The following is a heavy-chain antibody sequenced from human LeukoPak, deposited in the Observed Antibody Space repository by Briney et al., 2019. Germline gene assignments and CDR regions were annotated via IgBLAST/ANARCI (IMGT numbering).Heavy chain of an antibody. V-gene: IGHV3-7*01. CDR3: ARDYKSPDFWAGYPPYHHDH. CDR1: GFDFSDFW. Sequence: GGSLRLSCAAAGFDFSDFWMSWVRQVPGKGLEWVATIKKDGGETHYVDSVKGRFTISRHNAESSLYLQMNSLRAEDTAVYYCARDYKSPDFWAGYPPYHHDHWGQGTLVTVSS. CDR2: IKKDGGET. J-gene: IGHJ4*02. D-gene: IGHD3/OR15-3a*01.